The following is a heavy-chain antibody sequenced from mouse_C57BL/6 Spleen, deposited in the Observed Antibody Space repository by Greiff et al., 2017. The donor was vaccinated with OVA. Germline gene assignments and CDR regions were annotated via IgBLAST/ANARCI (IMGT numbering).Heavy chain of an antibody. CDR1: GYTFTSYW. J-gene: IGHJ4*01. Sequence: QVQLQQPGAELVKPGASVKMSCKASGYTFTSYWITWVKQRPGQGLEWIGDIYPGSGSTNYNEKFKSKATLTVDTSSSTAYMQLSSLTSEDSAVYRCARSHDNDDAMDYWGQGTSVTVSS. D-gene: IGHD2-4*01. CDR3: ARSHDNDDAMDY. V-gene: IGHV1-55*01. CDR2: IYPGSGST.